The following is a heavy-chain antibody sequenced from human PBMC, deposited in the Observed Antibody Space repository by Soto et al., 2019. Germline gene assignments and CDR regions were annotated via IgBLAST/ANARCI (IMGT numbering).Heavy chain of an antibody. J-gene: IGHJ6*02. D-gene: IGHD3-10*01. V-gene: IGHV1-18*01. CDR1: GYTFTSYG. CDR2: ISAYNGNT. CDR3: ARVWQTYGMDV. Sequence: ASVKVSCKASGYTFTSYGISWVRQAPGQGLEWMGWISAYNGNTNYAQKLQGRVTMTTDTSTSTVYMELRSLRSDDTAVYYCARVWQTYGMDVWGQGTTVTVSS.